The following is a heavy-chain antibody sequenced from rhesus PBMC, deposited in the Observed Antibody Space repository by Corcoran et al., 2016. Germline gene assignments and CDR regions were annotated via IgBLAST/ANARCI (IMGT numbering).Heavy chain of an antibody. CDR1: GSPIISSW. CDR3: ARDRYSSGWYVVSLDV. Sequence: QVQLQASGPGLVKPSETLSLTCSVSGSPIISSWCTWIRQPPGKGLEGIGEINGNSGSTNYNPSLKSRVTISKDASKNQFSLKLSSVTAADTAVYYCARDRYSSGWYVVSLDVWGRGVLVTVSS. J-gene: IGHJ5-2*02. V-gene: IGHV4-80*01. CDR2: INGNSGST. D-gene: IGHD6-31*01.